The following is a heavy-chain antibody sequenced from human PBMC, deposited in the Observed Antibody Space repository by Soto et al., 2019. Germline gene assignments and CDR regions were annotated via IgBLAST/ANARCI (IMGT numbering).Heavy chain of an antibody. CDR1: GFTFDDHG. D-gene: IGHD2-2*01. CDR2: INWNGETT. CDR3: GRAISTWLSYWDV. J-gene: IGHJ6*04. Sequence: EVQVVDSGGGVVRPGGSLRLSCAASGFTFDDHGMAWVRQRPAQGLEWVAGINWNGETTDYADSVKGRFTISRDNAYIFLFLQMDSVRAEDTALYHCGRAISTWLSYWDVWGKGTTVTVSP. V-gene: IGHV3-20*01.